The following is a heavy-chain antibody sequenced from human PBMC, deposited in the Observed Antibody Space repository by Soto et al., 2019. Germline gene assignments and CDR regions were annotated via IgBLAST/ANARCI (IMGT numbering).Heavy chain of an antibody. CDR1: GYTFTVYY. CDR2: INPKSGGT. Sequence: QVQPVQSGAEVKKPGASVNVSCKASGYTFTVYYMHWVRQAPGQGLEWMGWINPKSGGTMYPQKFQGRVTMTWDTYISTAYMALTRLRSDDTAVYYCARDLAKGGGSAGFDYWGQGTLVTVSS. V-gene: IGHV1-2*02. J-gene: IGHJ4*02. D-gene: IGHD1-26*01. CDR3: ARDLAKGGGSAGFDY.